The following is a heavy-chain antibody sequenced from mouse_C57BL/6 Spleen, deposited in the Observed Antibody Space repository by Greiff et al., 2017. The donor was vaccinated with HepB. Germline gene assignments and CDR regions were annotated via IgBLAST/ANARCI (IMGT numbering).Heavy chain of an antibody. Sequence: VQLQQSGAELVKPGASVKISCKASGYAFSSYWMNWVKQRPGKGLEWIGQIYPGDGDTNYNGKFKGKATLTADKSSSTAYMQLSSLTSEDSAVYFCARGGYYDYGGYFDYWGQGTTLTVSS. D-gene: IGHD2-4*01. CDR1: GYAFSSYW. J-gene: IGHJ2*01. V-gene: IGHV1-80*01. CDR2: IYPGDGDT. CDR3: ARGGYYDYGGYFDY.